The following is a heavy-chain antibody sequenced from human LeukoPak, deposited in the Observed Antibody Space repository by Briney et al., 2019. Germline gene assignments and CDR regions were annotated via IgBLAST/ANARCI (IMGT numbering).Heavy chain of an antibody. CDR1: GGSISSYY. J-gene: IGHJ3*02. V-gene: IGHV4-59*01. Sequence: GSLRLSCTVSGGSISSYYWSWIRQPPGKGLEWIGYIYYSGSTNYNPSLKSRVTISVDTSKNQFSLKLSSVTAADTAVYYCARDQYYYDSSGYEGDAFDIWGQGTMVTVSS. CDR2: IYYSGST. CDR3: ARDQYYYDSSGYEGDAFDI. D-gene: IGHD3-22*01.